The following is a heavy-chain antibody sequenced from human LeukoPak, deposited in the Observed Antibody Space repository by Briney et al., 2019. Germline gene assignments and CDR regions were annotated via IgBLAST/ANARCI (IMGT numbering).Heavy chain of an antibody. CDR3: ARAPGRVGGYCSSTSCQKGYYYYYMDV. J-gene: IGHJ6*03. Sequence: ASVKVSCKASGYTFTSYDINWVRQATGQGLEWMGWMNPNSGNTGYAQKFQGRVTITRNTSISTAYMELSSLRSEDTAVYYCARAPGRVGGYCSSTSCQKGYYYYYMDVWGKGTTVTVSS. CDR1: GYTFTSYD. D-gene: IGHD2-2*01. V-gene: IGHV1-8*03. CDR2: MNPNSGNT.